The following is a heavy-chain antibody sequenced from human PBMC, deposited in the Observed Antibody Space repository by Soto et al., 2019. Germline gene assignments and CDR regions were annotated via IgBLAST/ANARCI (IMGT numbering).Heavy chain of an antibody. CDR2: VIPIFGTA. D-gene: IGHD3-10*01. CDR1: GGTFSSYA. Sequence: QVQLVQSGAEVEKPGSSVKVSCKASGGTFSSYAISWVRQAPGQGLEWMGGVIPIFGTANYAQKFESRVTITADETTRTAYMELSSLRSEDTAVYYCAEGHGVTMVRGVTGAFDIWGQGTMVTVSS. V-gene: IGHV1-69*01. CDR3: AEGHGVTMVRGVTGAFDI. J-gene: IGHJ3*02.